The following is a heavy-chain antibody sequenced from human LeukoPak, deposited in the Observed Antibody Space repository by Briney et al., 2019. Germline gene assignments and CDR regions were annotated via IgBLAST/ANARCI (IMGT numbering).Heavy chain of an antibody. CDR3: AKEPSD. Sequence: GGSLRLSCAASGFTFSSYWMHWVRQAPGKGLEWVAFIRYDGSNKYYADSVKGRFTISRDNSKNTLYLQMNSLRAEDTAVYYCAKEPSDWGQGTLVTVSS. V-gene: IGHV3-30*02. CDR1: GFTFSSYW. J-gene: IGHJ4*02. CDR2: IRYDGSNK.